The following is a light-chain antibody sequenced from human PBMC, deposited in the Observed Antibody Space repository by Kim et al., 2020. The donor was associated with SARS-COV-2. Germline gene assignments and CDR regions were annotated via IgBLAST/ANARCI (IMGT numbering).Light chain of an antibody. J-gene: IGKJ2*01. CDR2: QIS. Sequence: QPAAISCRSSQSLVNRDGNTSLSWLQQRPGQSPRLLVYQISKRASGVPDRFSGSGSGNDFTLKISGVEAEDVGIYYCLQGTHWPKTFGQGTKLEIK. V-gene: IGKV2-30*01. CDR3: LQGTHWPKT. CDR1: QSLVNRDGNTS.